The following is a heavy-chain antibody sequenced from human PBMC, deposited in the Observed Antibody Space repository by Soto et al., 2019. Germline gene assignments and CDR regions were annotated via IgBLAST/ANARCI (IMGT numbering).Heavy chain of an antibody. D-gene: IGHD3-10*01. J-gene: IGHJ4*02. CDR3: AKANPPGYYYGSGSYDN. Sequence: GGSLRLSCAASGFTFSSYAMSWVRQAPGKGLEWVSAISGSGGSTYYADSVKGRFTISRDNSNNTLYLPMNSLSAEDTAVYSCAKANPPGYYYGSGSYDNWGQGTLVTVSS. V-gene: IGHV3-23*01. CDR2: ISGSGGST. CDR1: GFTFSSYA.